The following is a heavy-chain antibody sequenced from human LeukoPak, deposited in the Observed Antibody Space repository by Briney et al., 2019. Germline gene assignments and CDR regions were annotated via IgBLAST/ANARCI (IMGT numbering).Heavy chain of an antibody. CDR3: AREMDDILTGYGLDY. CDR1: GFTFSSYA. D-gene: IGHD3-9*01. CDR2: ISSTGSYI. J-gene: IGHJ4*02. Sequence: GGSLRLSCAPSGFTFSSYAMSWVRQAPGKGLEWVSSISSTGSYIFYADSVKGRFTISRDSAKNSLYLQMNSLRAEDTAVYYCAREMDDILTGYGLDYWGQGTLVTVSS. V-gene: IGHV3-21*01.